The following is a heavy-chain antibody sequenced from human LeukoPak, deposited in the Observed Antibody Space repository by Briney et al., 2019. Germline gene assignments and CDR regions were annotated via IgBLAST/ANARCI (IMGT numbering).Heavy chain of an antibody. J-gene: IGHJ3*02. Sequence: GGSLRLSCAASGFNFSSYWRSWVRQAAGEGVEWVANIKQDGSEKYYVDSVKGRFTISRDNANNTLYLQMNSLSAEDTAVYYCARDSSGYMGDAFDIWGQGPMVTVSS. CDR3: ARDSSGYMGDAFDI. V-gene: IGHV3-7*01. CDR2: IKQDGSEK. D-gene: IGHD3-22*01. CDR1: GFNFSSYW.